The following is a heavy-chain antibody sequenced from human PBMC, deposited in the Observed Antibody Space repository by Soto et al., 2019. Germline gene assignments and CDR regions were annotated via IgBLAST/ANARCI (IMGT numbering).Heavy chain of an antibody. V-gene: IGHV3-23*01. Sequence: WGSLLVACASSVFNFSSYAMCWVRQAPGKGLEWVSTISCSGVSTYYADSVKGRFTISRDNSKNTLYLQMNSLRAEDSAVYYCAKDPLMVRALVARPFDYWGQGTMVTVSS. CDR3: AKDPLMVRALVARPFDY. CDR2: ISCSGVST. D-gene: IGHD3-10*01. CDR1: VFNFSSYA. J-gene: IGHJ4*02.